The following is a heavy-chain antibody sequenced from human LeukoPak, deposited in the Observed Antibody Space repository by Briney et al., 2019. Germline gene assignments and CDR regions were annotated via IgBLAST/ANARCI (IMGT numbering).Heavy chain of an antibody. J-gene: IGHJ4*02. CDR3: ALEWELGKVDY. CDR1: GGSISSHY. D-gene: IGHD1-26*01. Sequence: PSETLSLTCTVSGGSISSHYWSWIRQPPGKGLESIGYIYYSGSTNYNPSLKSRVTISVDTSKNQFSLKLSSVTAADTAVYYCALEWELGKVDYWGQGTLVTVSS. CDR2: IYYSGST. V-gene: IGHV4-59*11.